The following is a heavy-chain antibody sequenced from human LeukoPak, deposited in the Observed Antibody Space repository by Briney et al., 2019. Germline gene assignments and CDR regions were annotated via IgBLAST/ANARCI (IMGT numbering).Heavy chain of an antibody. CDR1: GGSISSYY. V-gene: IGHV4-39*01. Sequence: SETLSLTCTVSGGSISSYYWGWIRQPPGKGLEWIGSIYYSGSAYYNPSLKSRVTISVDTSKNQFSLKLSSVTAADTAVYYCATRDIGRGDYPDAFDIWGQGTMVTVSS. J-gene: IGHJ3*02. CDR2: IYYSGSA. D-gene: IGHD3-10*01. CDR3: ATRDIGRGDYPDAFDI.